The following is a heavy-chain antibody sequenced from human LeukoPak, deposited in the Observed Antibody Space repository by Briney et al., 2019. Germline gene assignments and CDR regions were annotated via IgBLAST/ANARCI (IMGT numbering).Heavy chain of an antibody. V-gene: IGHV1-8*03. CDR3: ARGSDSSAYNI. J-gene: IGHJ3*02. CDR1: GYTFTSYD. D-gene: IGHD6-19*01. Sequence: ASVKVSCKASGYTFTSYDINWVRQATGQGLEWMGWMNPNSGNTGYAQKFQGRVTITRNTSISTACMELSSLRSEDTAVYYCARGSDSSAYNIWGQGTMVTVSS. CDR2: MNPNSGNT.